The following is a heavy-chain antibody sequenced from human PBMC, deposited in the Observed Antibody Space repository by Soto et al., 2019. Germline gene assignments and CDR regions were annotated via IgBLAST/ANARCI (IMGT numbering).Heavy chain of an antibody. CDR2: IIPIFGTA. CDR1: GYTFTGYY. Sequence: SVKVSCKASGYTFTGYYMHWVRQAPGQGLEWMGGIIPIFGTANYAQKFQGRVTITADESTSTAYMELSSLRSEDTAVYYCARRDGTTLIDYWGQGTLVTSPQ. V-gene: IGHV1-69*13. J-gene: IGHJ4*02. CDR3: ARRDGTTLIDY. D-gene: IGHD1-7*01.